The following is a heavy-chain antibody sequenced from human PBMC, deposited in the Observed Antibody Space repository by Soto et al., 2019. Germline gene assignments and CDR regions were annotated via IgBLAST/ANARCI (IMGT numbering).Heavy chain of an antibody. Sequence: QITLKESGPTLVKPTQTLTLTCTFSGFSLSTSGVGVGWIRQPPGKALEWLALIYWDDDKRYSPSLKSRLTITKDTSKNQVVLTMANMDPVDTATYYCAHRQTYCGGNCYSEFDYWGQGTLVTVSS. CDR2: IYWDDDK. D-gene: IGHD2-21*02. J-gene: IGHJ4*02. CDR3: AHRQTYCGGNCYSEFDY. CDR1: GFSLSTSGVG. V-gene: IGHV2-5*02.